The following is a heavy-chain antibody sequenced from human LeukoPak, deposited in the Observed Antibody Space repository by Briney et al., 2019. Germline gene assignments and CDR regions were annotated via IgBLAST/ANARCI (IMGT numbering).Heavy chain of an antibody. CDR3: ARGGSVKNSTYGGVNH. Sequence: KPGGSLRLACAASGFTSSRYSMKWVRQAPGKGLEWVSFISTSSSYIYYADSVKGRFTVSRDNAKTSLYLQMHSLRAEDTAVYYCARGGSVKNSTYGGVNHWGQGTLVTVSS. V-gene: IGHV3-21*04. CDR1: GFTSSRYS. J-gene: IGHJ5*02. D-gene: IGHD2/OR15-2a*01. CDR2: ISTSSSYI.